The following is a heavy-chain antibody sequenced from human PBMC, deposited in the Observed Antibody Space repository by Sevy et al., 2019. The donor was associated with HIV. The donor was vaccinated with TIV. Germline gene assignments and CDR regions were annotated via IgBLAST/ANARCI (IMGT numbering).Heavy chain of an antibody. D-gene: IGHD3-22*01. CDR3: ARDEISTYYYDSSGYGGGY. J-gene: IGHJ4*02. Sequence: ASVKVSCKASGYTFTSYYMHWVRQAPGQGLEWMGIINPSGGSTSYAQKFQGRVTMTRDTSTSTVYMELSSVRSEDTAVYYCARDEISTYYYDSSGYGGGYWGQGTLVTVSS. V-gene: IGHV1-46*01. CDR1: GYTFTSYY. CDR2: INPSGGST.